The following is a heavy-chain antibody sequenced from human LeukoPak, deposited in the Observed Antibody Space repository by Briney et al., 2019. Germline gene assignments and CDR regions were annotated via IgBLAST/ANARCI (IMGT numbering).Heavy chain of an antibody. CDR3: ARVVVAATWGLTPYYYYYYMDV. Sequence: PSETLSLTCAVYGGSFSGYYWSWIRQPPGKGLEWIWEINHSGSTNYNPSLKSRVTISVDTSKNQFSLKLSSVTAADTAVYYCARVVVAATWGLTPYYYYYYMDVWGKGTTVTVSS. CDR1: GGSFSGYY. D-gene: IGHD2-15*01. V-gene: IGHV4-34*01. CDR2: INHSGST. J-gene: IGHJ6*03.